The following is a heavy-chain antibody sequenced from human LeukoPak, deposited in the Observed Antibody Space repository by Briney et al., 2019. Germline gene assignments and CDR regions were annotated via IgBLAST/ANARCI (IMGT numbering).Heavy chain of an antibody. CDR1: GFSFSSYA. V-gene: IGHV3-23*01. Sequence: GGSLRLSCAASGFSFSSYAMSWVRQAPGKGLEWVSAISGGGHNTYYADSVKGRFTISRDNSKNTLYLQMNSLRAEDTAVYYCAKERDTAMVTIDYWGQGTLVTVSS. CDR2: ISGGGHNT. CDR3: AKERDTAMVTIDY. J-gene: IGHJ4*02. D-gene: IGHD5-18*01.